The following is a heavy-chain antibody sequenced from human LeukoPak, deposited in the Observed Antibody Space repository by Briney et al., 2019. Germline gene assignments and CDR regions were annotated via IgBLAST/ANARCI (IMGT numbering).Heavy chain of an antibody. CDR2: IYSGGST. CDR1: GFTVSSNY. V-gene: IGHV3-53*01. J-gene: IGHJ3*02. D-gene: IGHD1-26*01. CDR3: ARGGSYLSAFDI. Sequence: HAGGSLRLSCAASGFTVSSNYMSWVRQAPGKGLEWVSIIYSGGSTFYTDSVKGRFTISRDNSKNTLYLQMNSLRAEDTAVYYCARGGSYLSAFDIWGQGTMVTVSS.